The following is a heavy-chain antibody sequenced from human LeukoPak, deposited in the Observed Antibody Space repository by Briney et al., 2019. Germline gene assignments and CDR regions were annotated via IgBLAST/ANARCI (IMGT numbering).Heavy chain of an antibody. V-gene: IGHV3-49*04. J-gene: IGHJ4*02. D-gene: IGHD3-16*01. CDR2: IRSKAYGGTT. Sequence: PGGSLRLSCTASGFTFGDYAVSWVRQAPGKGLEWVGFIRSKAYGGTTEYAASVKGRFTISRDDSKSIAYLQMNSLKTEDTAVYYCTRVLGIGPYNFDYWGQGTLVTVSS. CDR1: GFTFGDYA. CDR3: TRVLGIGPYNFDY.